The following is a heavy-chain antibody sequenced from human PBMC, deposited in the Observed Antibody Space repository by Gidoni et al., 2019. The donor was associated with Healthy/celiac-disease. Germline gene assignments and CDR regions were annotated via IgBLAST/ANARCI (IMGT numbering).Heavy chain of an antibody. Sequence: EVQLVESGGGLVKPGGSLRLSCAASGFTFSSYSMNWVRQAPGKGLEWVSSISRSSSYIYYADSVKGRFTISRDNAKNSLYLQMNSLRAEDTAVYYCAREVKSIAAGYYMDVWGKGTTVTVSS. CDR3: AREVKSIAAGYYMDV. CDR2: ISRSSSYI. CDR1: GFTFSSYS. D-gene: IGHD6-13*01. J-gene: IGHJ6*03. V-gene: IGHV3-21*01.